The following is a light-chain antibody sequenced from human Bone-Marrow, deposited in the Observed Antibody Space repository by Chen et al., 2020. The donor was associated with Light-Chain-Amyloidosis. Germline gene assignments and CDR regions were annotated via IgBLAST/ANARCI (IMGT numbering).Light chain of an antibody. J-gene: IGLJ2*01. CDR3: CSYGGYSTFV. V-gene: IGLV2-23*03. CDR2: AGS. CDR1: IIGTFNL. Sequence: QSALTQPASVSGSPGRSITISCTGTIIGTFNLVSWYQQNPGNAPKLIIYAGSRRPSEVSDLFSGSTSGNTASLTISGLQTDDEADYYCCSYGGYSTFVFGGGTKLTVL.